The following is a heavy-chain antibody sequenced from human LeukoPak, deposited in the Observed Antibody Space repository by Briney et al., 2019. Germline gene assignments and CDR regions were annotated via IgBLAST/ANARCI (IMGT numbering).Heavy chain of an antibody. CDR3: ARVGDGLNDAFDI. CDR2: ISAYNGNT. D-gene: IGHD5-24*01. J-gene: IGHJ3*02. V-gene: IGHV1-18*01. CDR1: GYTFTSYG. Sequence: GASVKVSCKASGYTFTSYGISWVRQAPGQGLEWMGWISAYNGNTNYAQNFQVRVTMTRDTSISTAYVELSSLRSEDTAVYYCARVGDGLNDAFDIWGQGTMVTVSS.